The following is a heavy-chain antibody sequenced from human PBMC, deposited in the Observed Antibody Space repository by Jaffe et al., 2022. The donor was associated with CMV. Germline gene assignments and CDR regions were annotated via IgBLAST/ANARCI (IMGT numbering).Heavy chain of an antibody. D-gene: IGHD3-22*01. Sequence: EVQLVESGGGLVKPGGSLRLSCAASGFTFSSYSMNWVRQAPGKGLEWVSSISSSSSYIYYADSVKGRFTISRDNAKNSLYLQMNSLRAEDTAVYYCARDPEDYYYDSSGYYGSGYFDYWGQGTLVTVSS. J-gene: IGHJ4*02. V-gene: IGHV3-21*01. CDR1: GFTFSSYS. CDR2: ISSSSSYI. CDR3: ARDPEDYYYDSSGYYGSGYFDY.